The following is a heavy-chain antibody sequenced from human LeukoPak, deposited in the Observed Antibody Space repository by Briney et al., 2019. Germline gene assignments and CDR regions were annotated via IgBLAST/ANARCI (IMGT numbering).Heavy chain of an antibody. Sequence: ASVKVSCKASGYTFTGYYMHWVRQAPGQGLEWMGWMNPNSGNTGYAQKFQGRVTMTTDTSTSTAYMELRSLRSDDTAVYYCARMKGPYGGKKRYYFDYWGQEPWSPSPQ. V-gene: IGHV1-2*02. D-gene: IGHD4-23*01. CDR3: ARMKGPYGGKKRYYFDY. CDR1: GYTFTGYY. J-gene: IGHJ4*01. CDR2: MNPNSGNT.